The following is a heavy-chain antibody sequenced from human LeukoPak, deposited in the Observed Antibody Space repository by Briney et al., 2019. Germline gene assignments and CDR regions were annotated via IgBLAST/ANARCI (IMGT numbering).Heavy chain of an antibody. D-gene: IGHD2-2*01. Sequence: LQPSETLSLTCAVYGWSFSGYYWGWLRQPPGKGLEWIGEINHSRSTNYNPSLKSRVTISVDTSKNQFSLELSSVTAADTVVYYCARGVRVVPAAMAPKKTTTHSYDGMDVWGKGTTVTVSS. CDR1: GWSFSGYY. CDR3: ARGVRVVPAAMAPKKTTTHSYDGMDV. CDR2: INHSRST. J-gene: IGHJ6*04. V-gene: IGHV4-34*01.